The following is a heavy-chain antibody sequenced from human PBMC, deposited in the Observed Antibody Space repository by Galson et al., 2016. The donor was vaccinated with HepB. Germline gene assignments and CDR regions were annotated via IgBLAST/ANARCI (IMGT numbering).Heavy chain of an antibody. J-gene: IGHJ3*02. CDR3: AREVDIVATKDAFDI. D-gene: IGHD5-12*01. CDR2: ISSSSSYT. Sequence: SLRLSCAASGFTFRDYYMSWIRQAPGKGLEWVAYISSSSSYTKYADSVKGRFTISRDNAKNSLFLQMNSLRAEDTAVYYSAREVDIVATKDAFDIWGQGTMVTVSS. V-gene: IGHV3-11*06. CDR1: GFTFRDYY.